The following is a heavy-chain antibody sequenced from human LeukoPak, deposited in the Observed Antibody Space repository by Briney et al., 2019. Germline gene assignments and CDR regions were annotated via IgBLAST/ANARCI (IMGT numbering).Heavy chain of an antibody. CDR1: GESFSGYY. Sequence: SETLSLTCAVYGESFSGYYWSWIRQPPGKGLEWIGEISHSGSTNYNPSLKSRVTISVDTSKNQFSLKLNSVTAADTAVYYCARDEGYKTPWYFDLWGRGTLVTVSS. CDR3: ARDEGYKTPWYFDL. CDR2: ISHSGST. J-gene: IGHJ2*01. D-gene: IGHD5-24*01. V-gene: IGHV4-34*01.